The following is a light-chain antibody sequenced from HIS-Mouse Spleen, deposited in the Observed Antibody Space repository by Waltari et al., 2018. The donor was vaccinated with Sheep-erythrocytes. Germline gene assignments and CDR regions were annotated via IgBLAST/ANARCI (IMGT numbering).Light chain of an antibody. Sequence: QSVLTQPPSASGTPGQRVTISCSGSSSNIGSNYVYWYQQLPGTAPKLLIYRNNQRPSGVPDRFYGSKYGTSASLAISGLRSEDEADYYCAAWDDSLSGNWVFGGGTKLTVL. CDR2: RNN. J-gene: IGLJ3*02. V-gene: IGLV1-47*01. CDR3: AAWDDSLSGNWV. CDR1: SSNIGSNY.